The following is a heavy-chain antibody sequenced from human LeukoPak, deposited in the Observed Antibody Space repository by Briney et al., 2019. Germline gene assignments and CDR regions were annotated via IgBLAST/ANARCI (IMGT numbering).Heavy chain of an antibody. CDR1: GGSISTYY. J-gene: IGHJ4*02. CDR2: IYDSGSP. V-gene: IGHV4-59*08. CDR3: ARRRRDSSGLYYFDY. D-gene: IGHD3-22*01. Sequence: SETLSLTCTVSGGSISTYYWSWSRQPRGRGLEWIGYIYDSGSPTYNPSLKSRVTISVDASKNQFYLKLSSVTAADTAVYYCARRRRDSSGLYYFDYWGQGPLLPVSS.